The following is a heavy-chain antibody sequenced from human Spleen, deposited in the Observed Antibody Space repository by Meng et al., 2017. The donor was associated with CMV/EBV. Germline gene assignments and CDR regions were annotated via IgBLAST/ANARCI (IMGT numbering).Heavy chain of an antibody. CDR1: GYTFTTYG. CDR2: ISAYNGNT. D-gene: IGHD1-26*01. V-gene: IGHV1-18*01. J-gene: IGHJ4*02. CDR3: ARDQGGTYYD. Sequence: QVQLVQSGAEVKKPGGSVKVSCKASGYTFTTYGISWVRQAPGQGLEWMGWISAYNGNTNYAQKLQGRVTMTTDTSTSTAYLQWSSLKASDTAMYYCARDQGGTYYDWGQGTLVTVSS.